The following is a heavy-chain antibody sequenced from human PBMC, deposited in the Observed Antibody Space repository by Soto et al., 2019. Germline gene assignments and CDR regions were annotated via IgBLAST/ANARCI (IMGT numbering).Heavy chain of an antibody. CDR2: IIPISETT. D-gene: IGHD2-2*01. V-gene: IGHV1-69*01. CDR3: ARSQGSSTSLEIYYYYYYGMEV. CDR1: GGTFSSYA. Sequence: QVQLVQSGAEVKKPGSSVKVSCKASGGTFSSYAISWVRQAPGQGLEWMGGIIPISETTNYAQKFQGRVTITADEYKSTAYMELSSLRCEDTAVYYCARSQGSSTSLEIYYYYYYGMEVWGQGTKVTVSS. J-gene: IGHJ6*02.